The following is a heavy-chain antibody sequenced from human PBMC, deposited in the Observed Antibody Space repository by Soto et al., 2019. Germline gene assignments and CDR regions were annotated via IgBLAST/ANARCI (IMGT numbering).Heavy chain of an antibody. V-gene: IGHV4-4*07. Sequence: SETLCLSCTVSGGSIGSYYSIWIRQPAGKGLLWIGRIYTRGSTNYNPSLKSPVTMSVDTSKNQFSLKLSSVTAADTAVYYWARERGSWGVVVGYYYYYGMDVWGQGTTVTVS. CDR3: ARERGSWGVVVGYYYYYGMDV. D-gene: IGHD2-15*01. J-gene: IGHJ6*02. CDR2: IYTRGST. CDR1: GGSIGSYY.